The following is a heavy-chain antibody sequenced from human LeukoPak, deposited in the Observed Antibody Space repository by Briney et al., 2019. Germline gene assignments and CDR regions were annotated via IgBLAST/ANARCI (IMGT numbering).Heavy chain of an antibody. CDR1: GITFSSAE. V-gene: IGHV3-48*03. CDR3: ARDRGIFTRYYYAMEV. J-gene: IGHJ6*02. D-gene: IGHD2-15*01. Sequence: GGSLRLSCVASGITFSSAEMNCVRQAPRKRLEWISYISSSGTTIHYADSVKGRFTVSRDNGEHSLYLQMSSLRAEDTAVYYCARDRGIFTRYYYAMEVWGQGTTVTVSS. CDR2: ISSSGTTI.